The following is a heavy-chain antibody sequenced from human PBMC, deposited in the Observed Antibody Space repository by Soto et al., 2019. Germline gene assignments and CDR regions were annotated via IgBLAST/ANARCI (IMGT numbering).Heavy chain of an antibody. D-gene: IGHD3-10*01. CDR2: IKQDGSEK. CDR1: GFTFSSYW. V-gene: IGHV3-7*01. CDR3: ARDWAFYGSGTCGY. Sequence: RLSCGSSGFTFSSYWMSWVRQAPGKGLEWVANIKQDGSEKYYVDSVKGRFTISRDNAKNSLYLQMNSLRAEDTAVYYCARDWAFYGSGTCGYWGQGTLVTV. J-gene: IGHJ4*02.